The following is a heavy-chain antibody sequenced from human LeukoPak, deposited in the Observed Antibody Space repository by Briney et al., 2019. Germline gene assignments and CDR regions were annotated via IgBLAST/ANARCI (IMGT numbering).Heavy chain of an antibody. CDR1: GFTFSSYE. Sequence: PGGSLRLSCAASGFTFSSYEMNWVRQAPGKGLEWVSYISSSGSTIYYADSVKGRFTISRDNAKNSLYLQMNSLRAEDTAVYYCYSLTGSPRDNWFDPWGQGTLVTVSS. D-gene: IGHD3-9*01. CDR2: ISSSGSTI. CDR3: YSLTGSPRDNWFDP. V-gene: IGHV3-48*03. J-gene: IGHJ5*02.